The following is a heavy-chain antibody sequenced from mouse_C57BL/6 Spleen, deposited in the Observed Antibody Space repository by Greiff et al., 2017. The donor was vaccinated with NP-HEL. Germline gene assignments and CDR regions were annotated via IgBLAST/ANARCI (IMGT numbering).Heavy chain of an antibody. D-gene: IGHD2-4*01. Sequence: DVKLVESGGGLVQPGGSLKLSCAASGFTFSDYYMYWVRQTPEKRLEWVAYISNGGGSTYYPDTVKGRFTISRDNAKNTLYLQMSRLKSEDTAMYYCARQRDYDYDGFAYWGQGTLVTVSA. CDR2: ISNGGGST. CDR3: ARQRDYDYDGFAY. J-gene: IGHJ3*01. CDR1: GFTFSDYY. V-gene: IGHV5-12*01.